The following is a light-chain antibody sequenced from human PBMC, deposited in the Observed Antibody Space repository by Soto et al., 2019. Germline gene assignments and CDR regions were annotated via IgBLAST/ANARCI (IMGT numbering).Light chain of an antibody. V-gene: IGLV2-14*03. Sequence: QSDLTQPATVSGSPGQSITISCTGTSSDVGAFDYVSWYQQHPGEVPKLLIYDVSNRPSGVSNRFSGSKSGNTASLTISGLQAQDEADYYCSSYTTATVYVFATGTKVTVL. CDR3: SSYTTATVYV. J-gene: IGLJ1*01. CDR2: DVS. CDR1: SSDVGAFDY.